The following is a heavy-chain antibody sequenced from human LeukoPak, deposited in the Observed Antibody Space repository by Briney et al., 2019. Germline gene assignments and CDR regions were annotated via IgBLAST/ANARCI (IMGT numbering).Heavy chain of an antibody. CDR3: ARWGDYDILTGYLSPFDY. J-gene: IGHJ4*02. D-gene: IGHD3-9*01. CDR2: IIPIFGTA. CDR1: GGTFSSYA. Sequence: SVKVSCKASGGTFSSYAISRVRQAPGQGLEWMGGIIPIFGTANYAQKFQGRVTITADESTSTAYMELSSLRSEDTAVYYCARWGDYDILTGYLSPFDYWGQGTLVTVSS. V-gene: IGHV1-69*13.